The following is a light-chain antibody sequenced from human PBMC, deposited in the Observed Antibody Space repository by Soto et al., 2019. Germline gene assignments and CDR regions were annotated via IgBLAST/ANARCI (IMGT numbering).Light chain of an antibody. CDR2: AAS. J-gene: IGKJ2*01. V-gene: IGKV3-20*01. Sequence: EIVLTQSPGTLSLSPGDRATLSCRASQSLSSSYVVWYQQKPGQAPRLLIYAASRRATGIPDRFSGSGSATEYTLTISRLEPEDFAVYYCQQQGTFGQGTKLEIK. CDR3: QQQGT. CDR1: QSLSSSY.